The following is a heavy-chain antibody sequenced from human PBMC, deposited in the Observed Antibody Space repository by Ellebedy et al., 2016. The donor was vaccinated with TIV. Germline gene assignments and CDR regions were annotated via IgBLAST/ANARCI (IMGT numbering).Heavy chain of an antibody. V-gene: IGHV3-53*01. CDR3: ARDPYGGNLLVY. CDR2: IYSGVST. CDR1: GFTVSSNY. J-gene: IGHJ4*02. Sequence: PGGSLRLSCAASGFTVSSNYRTWVRQAPGKGMEWVSVIYSGVSTYYADSVKGLFTISRENSKNKLYLQMNSLRAEDTAVYYCARDPYGGNLLVYWGQGTLVTVSS. D-gene: IGHD4-23*01.